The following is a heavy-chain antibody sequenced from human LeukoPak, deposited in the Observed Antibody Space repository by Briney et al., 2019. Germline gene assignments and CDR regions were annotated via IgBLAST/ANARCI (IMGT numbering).Heavy chain of an antibody. CDR3: ARRYSGDSPLDY. V-gene: IGHV3-7*01. CDR2: IKQDGSEK. D-gene: IGHD2-21*01. Sequence: PGGSLRLSCAASGFTFSSYWMSWVRQAPGKGLEWVANIKQDGSEKYYVDSVKGRFTISRDNSKNTLYMQMNSLRVEDTAVYYCARRYSGDSPLDYWGQGTLVTVSS. J-gene: IGHJ4*02. CDR1: GFTFSSYW.